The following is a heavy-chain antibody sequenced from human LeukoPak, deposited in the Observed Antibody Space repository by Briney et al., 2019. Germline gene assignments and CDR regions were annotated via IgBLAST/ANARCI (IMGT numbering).Heavy chain of an antibody. CDR2: ISAYNGNT. Sequence: ASVKVSCKASGYTFTSYGISWVRQAPGRGLEWMGWISAYNGNTNYAQKLQGRVTMTTDTSTSTAYMELRSLRSDDTAVYYCARTYKASSSSWYKGDYFDYWGQGTLVTVSS. V-gene: IGHV1-18*01. CDR1: GYTFTSYG. CDR3: ARTYKASSSSWYKGDYFDY. D-gene: IGHD6-13*01. J-gene: IGHJ4*02.